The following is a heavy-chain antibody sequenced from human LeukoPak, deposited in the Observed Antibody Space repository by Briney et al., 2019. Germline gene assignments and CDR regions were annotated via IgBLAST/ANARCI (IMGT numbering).Heavy chain of an antibody. Sequence: PGGSLRLSCRGSGFTFGDHAMSWVRQAPGKGLEWVGFIRSKAYRGTTEYAASVKGRFTISRDDSASIAYLQMNSLKTEDTAVYYCARGPIQLWIHNAMDVWGHGTTVTVSS. J-gene: IGHJ6*02. V-gene: IGHV3-49*04. CDR1: GFTFGDHA. CDR2: IRSKAYRGTT. CDR3: ARGPIQLWIHNAMDV. D-gene: IGHD5-18*01.